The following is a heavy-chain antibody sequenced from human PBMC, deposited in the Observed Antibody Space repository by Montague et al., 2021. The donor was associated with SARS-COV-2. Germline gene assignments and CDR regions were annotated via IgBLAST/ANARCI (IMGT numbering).Heavy chain of an antibody. CDR1: GASISSSSYY. V-gene: IGHV4-39*01. CDR3: ARKASSGITIFGVVTASYYFDY. Sequence: SETLSLTCTVSGASISSSSYYWGWIRQPPGKGLEWIGSIYYSGSTYYTPSLKSRVTIYVDTSKNQFSLKLSAVTAADTAVYYCARKASSGITIFGVVTASYYFDYWGQGTLVTVSS. CDR2: IYYSGST. D-gene: IGHD3-3*01. J-gene: IGHJ4*02.